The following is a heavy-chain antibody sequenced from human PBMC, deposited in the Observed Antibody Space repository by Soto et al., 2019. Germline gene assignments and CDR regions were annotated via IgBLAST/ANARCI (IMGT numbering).Heavy chain of an antibody. CDR1: GYTFTSYA. V-gene: IGHV1-3*01. D-gene: IGHD1-26*01. Sequence: QVQLVQSGAEVKKPGASVKVSCKASGYTFTSYAMHWVRQAPGQRLEWMGWINAGNGNTKYSQMFQGRVTITSDTSASTAYMELSSLRSDDTAVYYCARGGSLYWYFDLWGRGTLVTVSS. CDR2: INAGNGNT. J-gene: IGHJ2*01. CDR3: ARGGSLYWYFDL.